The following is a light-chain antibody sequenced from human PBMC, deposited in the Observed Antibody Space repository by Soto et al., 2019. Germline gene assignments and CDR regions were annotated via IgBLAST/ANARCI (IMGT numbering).Light chain of an antibody. Sequence: QSVLTQSPSASASLGASVKLTCTLSSGHSSYAIAWHQQQPEKGPRYLMKLNSDGSHSKGDGIPDRFSGSSSGAERYLTIFSIQSEDEADYYCQTWGTGIVVFGGGTKLTVL. CDR3: QTWGTGIVV. CDR2: LNSDGSH. V-gene: IGLV4-69*01. CDR1: SGHSSYA. J-gene: IGLJ2*01.